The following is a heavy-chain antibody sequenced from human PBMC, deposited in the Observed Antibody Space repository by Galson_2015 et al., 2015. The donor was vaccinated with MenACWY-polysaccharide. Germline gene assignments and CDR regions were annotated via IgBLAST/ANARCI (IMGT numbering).Heavy chain of an antibody. CDR2: ISSSSSYI. CDR3: ARDLGDSIAARPGYYYYYGINV. J-gene: IGHJ6*02. CDR1: GFTFSSYS. Sequence: SLRLSCAASGFTFSSYSMNWVRQAPGKGLEWVSSISSSSSYIYYADSGKGRFTISRDNAKNSLYLQMNSLRAEDTAVYYCARDLGDSIAARPGYYYYYGINVWSQGTAVAVSS. V-gene: IGHV3-21*01. D-gene: IGHD6-6*01.